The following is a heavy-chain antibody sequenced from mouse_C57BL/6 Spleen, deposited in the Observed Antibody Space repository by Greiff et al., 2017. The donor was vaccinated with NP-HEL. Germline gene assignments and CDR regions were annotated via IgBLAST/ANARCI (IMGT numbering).Heavy chain of an antibody. Sequence: VQLQQSGAELVKPGASVKISCKASGYAFSSYWMNWVKQRPGKGLEWIGQIYPGDGDTNYNGKFKGKATLTADKSSSTAYMQLSSLTSEDSAVYFCARSGYLYYFDYWGKGTTLTVSS. CDR2: IYPGDGDT. J-gene: IGHJ2*01. V-gene: IGHV1-80*01. CDR3: ARSGYLYYFDY. D-gene: IGHD3-1*01. CDR1: GYAFSSYW.